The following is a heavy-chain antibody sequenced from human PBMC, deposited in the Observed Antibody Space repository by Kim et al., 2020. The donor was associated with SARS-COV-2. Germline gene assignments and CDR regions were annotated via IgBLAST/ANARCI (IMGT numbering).Heavy chain of an antibody. J-gene: IGHJ3*02. CDR2: IYYSGST. D-gene: IGHD4-17*01. V-gene: IGHV4-59*13. Sequence: SETLSLTCTVSGGSISYYYWSWIRQPPGKGLEWIGYIYYSGSTYYNPSLKSRVTISVDTSKNQFSLKLSSVTAADTAVYYCARGTTSPGKAFDIWGQGTMVTDSS. CDR3: ARGTTSPGKAFDI. CDR1: GGSISYYY.